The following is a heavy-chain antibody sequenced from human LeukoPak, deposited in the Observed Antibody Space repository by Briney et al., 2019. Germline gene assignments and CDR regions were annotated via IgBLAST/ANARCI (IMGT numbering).Heavy chain of an antibody. CDR3: ATVGNYYGSGSYYYWFDP. J-gene: IGHJ5*02. Sequence: ASVTVSCKVSGYSLTELSIHWVRQAPGKGLEWMGGFDPEDGETIYAQKFQGRVTMTEDTSTDTAYMELSSLRSEDTAVYYCATVGNYYGSGSYYYWFDPWGQGTLATVSS. V-gene: IGHV1-24*01. CDR2: FDPEDGET. D-gene: IGHD3-10*01. CDR1: GYSLTELS.